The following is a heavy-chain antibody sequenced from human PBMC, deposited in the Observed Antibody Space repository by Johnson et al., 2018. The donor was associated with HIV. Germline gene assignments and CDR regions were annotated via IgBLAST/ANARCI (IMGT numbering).Heavy chain of an antibody. V-gene: IGHV3-30*02. CDR3: AKDVGNYWPNACDV. CDR1: GFAFNAYG. CDR2: IRYDGSNK. D-gene: IGHD3-22*01. Sequence: QVQLVESGGGVVQPGGSLTLSCAASGFAFNAYGMHWVRQAPGKGLQWVTFIRYDGSNKYYADSVNGRFTISRDNSKNTLYLQMNSLRAEDTAVYYCAKDVGNYWPNACDVWGQGTMLTVSS. J-gene: IGHJ3*01.